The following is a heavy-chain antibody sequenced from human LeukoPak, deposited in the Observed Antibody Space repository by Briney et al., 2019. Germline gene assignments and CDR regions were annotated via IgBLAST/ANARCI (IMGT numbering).Heavy chain of an antibody. CDR2: IYYSGST. J-gene: IGHJ4*02. CDR3: ARDSLDGSGSYYTFDY. CDR1: GGSISSSSYY. Sequence: PSETLSLTCTVSGGSISSSSYYWGWIRQPPGKGLEWIGSIYYSGSTYYNPSLKSRVTISVDTSKNQFSLKLSSVTAADTAVYYCARDSLDGSGSYYTFDYWGQGTLVTVSS. V-gene: IGHV4-39*07. D-gene: IGHD3-10*01.